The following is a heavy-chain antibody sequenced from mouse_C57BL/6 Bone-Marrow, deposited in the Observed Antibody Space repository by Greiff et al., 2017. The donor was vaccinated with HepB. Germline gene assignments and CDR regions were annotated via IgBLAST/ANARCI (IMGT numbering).Heavy chain of an antibody. CDR3: ASPKFAY. Sequence: EVQWVESGGDLVKPGGSLKLSCAASGFTFSSYGMSWVRQTPDKRLEWVATISSGGSYTYYPDSVKGRFTISRDNAKNTLYLQMSSLKSEDTAMYYCASPKFAYWGQGTLVTVSA. J-gene: IGHJ3*01. V-gene: IGHV5-6*01. CDR1: GFTFSSYG. CDR2: ISSGGSYT.